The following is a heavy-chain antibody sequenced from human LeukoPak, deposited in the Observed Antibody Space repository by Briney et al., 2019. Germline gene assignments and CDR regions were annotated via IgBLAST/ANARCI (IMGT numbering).Heavy chain of an antibody. Sequence: GGSLRLSCAASGFTFSSYAMHWVRQAPGKGLEYVSAISSNGGSTYYANSVKGRFTISRDNSKNTLYLQMGSLRAEDMAVYYCARGSPDYSWYFDYWGQGTLVTVSS. D-gene: IGHD4-11*01. J-gene: IGHJ4*02. CDR3: ARGSPDYSWYFDY. CDR2: ISSNGGST. CDR1: GFTFSSYA. V-gene: IGHV3-64*01.